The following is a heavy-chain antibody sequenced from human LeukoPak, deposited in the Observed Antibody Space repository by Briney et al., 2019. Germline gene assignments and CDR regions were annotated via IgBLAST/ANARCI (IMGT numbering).Heavy chain of an antibody. J-gene: IGHJ4*02. V-gene: IGHV1-24*01. CDR2: FDPQDDET. CDR3: ARSEGYFDWSSDY. Sequence: ASVKVSCKVSGYSLSDLSIHWVRQAPGKGLEGMGGFDPQDDETIYAQKFQGRVTMTEDTSTDTAYMELTRLRSEDTAVYYCARSEGYFDWSSDYWGQGTLVTVSS. D-gene: IGHD3-9*01. CDR1: GYSLSDLS.